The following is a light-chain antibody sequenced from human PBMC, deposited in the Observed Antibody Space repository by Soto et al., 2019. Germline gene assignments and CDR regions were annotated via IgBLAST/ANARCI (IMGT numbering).Light chain of an antibody. CDR3: QQYNNWPPT. Sequence: EIVLTQSPATPSLSPGERATLSCRASQSVSSYLAWYQQKPGQAPRLLIYGASTRATGIPARFSGSGSGTEFTLTISSLQSEEFAVYYCQQYNNWPPTVGGGTKVDIK. CDR2: GAS. J-gene: IGKJ4*01. CDR1: QSVSSY. V-gene: IGKV3-15*01.